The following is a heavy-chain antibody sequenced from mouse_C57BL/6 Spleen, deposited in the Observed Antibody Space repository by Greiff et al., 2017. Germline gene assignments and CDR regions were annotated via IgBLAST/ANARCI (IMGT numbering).Heavy chain of an antibody. CDR1: GYSITSGYY. J-gene: IGHJ4*01. V-gene: IGHV3-6*01. Sequence: EVKVEESGPGLVKPSQSLSLPCSVPGYSITSGYYWNWIRQFPGNKLEWMGYISYDGSNNYNPSLKNRISITRDTSKNQFFLKLNSVTTEDTATYYCARYYLGDYWGQGTSVTVSS. CDR3: ARYYLGDY. D-gene: IGHD5-5*01. CDR2: ISYDGSN.